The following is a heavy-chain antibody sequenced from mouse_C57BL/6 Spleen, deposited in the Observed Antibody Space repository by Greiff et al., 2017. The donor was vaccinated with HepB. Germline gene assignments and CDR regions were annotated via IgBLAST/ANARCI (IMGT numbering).Heavy chain of an antibody. V-gene: IGHV1-82*01. CDR2: IYPGDGDT. CDR1: GYAFSSSW. D-gene: IGHD2-2*01. CDR3: ARGNGYYFDY. J-gene: IGHJ2*01. Sequence: QVQLQQSGPELVKPGASVKISCKASGYAFSSSWMNWVKQRPGKGLEWIGRIYPGDGDTNYNGKFKGKATLTADKSSSTAYMQLSSLTSEDSAVYFCARGNGYYFDYWCQGTTLTVSS.